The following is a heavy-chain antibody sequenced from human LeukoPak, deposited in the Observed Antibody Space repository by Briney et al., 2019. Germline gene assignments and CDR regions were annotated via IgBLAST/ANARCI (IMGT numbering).Heavy chain of an antibody. Sequence: ASVKVSCKASGGTFSSYAISWVRQAPGQGLEWMGGIIPIFGTANYAQKFQGRVTITTDESTSTAYMELSSLRSEDTAVYYCARLTTNSYYYYYMDVWGKGTTVTVSS. CDR1: GGTFSSYA. J-gene: IGHJ6*03. CDR3: ARLTTNSYYYYYMDV. V-gene: IGHV1-69*05. CDR2: IIPIFGTA. D-gene: IGHD4-11*01.